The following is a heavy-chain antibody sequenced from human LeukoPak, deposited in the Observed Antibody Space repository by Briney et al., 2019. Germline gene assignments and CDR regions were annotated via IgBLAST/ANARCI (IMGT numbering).Heavy chain of an antibody. CDR1: GGSITSSSYY. J-gene: IGHJ4*02. D-gene: IGHD1-26*01. CDR3: ASWGFSGSYYKNY. V-gene: IGHV4-39*01. Sequence: SETLSLTCTVSGGSITSSSYYWGWIRQPPGKGLEWIGSIYYSGSTYYNPSLKSRVTISVDTSKNQFSLKLSSVTAADTAVYYCASWGFSGSYYKNYWGQGTLVTVSS. CDR2: IYYSGST.